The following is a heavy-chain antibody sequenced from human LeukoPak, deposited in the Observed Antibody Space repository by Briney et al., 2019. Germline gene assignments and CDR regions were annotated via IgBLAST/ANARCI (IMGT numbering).Heavy chain of an antibody. J-gene: IGHJ5*02. CDR3: ARDSGYDQIEWFDP. CDR1: GYTFTSYA. D-gene: IGHD5-12*01. CDR2: ISAYNGNT. V-gene: IGHV1-18*01. Sequence: ASVKVSCKASGYTFTSYAMNWVRQAPGQGLEWMGWISAYNGNTNYAQKLQGRVTMTTDTSTSTAYMELRSLRSDDTAVYYCARDSGYDQIEWFDPWGQGTLVTVPS.